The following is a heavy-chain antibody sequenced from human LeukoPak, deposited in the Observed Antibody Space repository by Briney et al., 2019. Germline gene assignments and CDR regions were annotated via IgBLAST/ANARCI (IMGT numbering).Heavy chain of an antibody. CDR1: GFTFSSYS. V-gene: IGHV3-21*04. Sequence: SGGSLRLSCAASGFTFSSYSMNWVRQAPGKGLEWVSSISSSSSYIYYADSVKGRFTISRDNAKNSLYLQMNSLRAEDTAVYYCARGSGQLAYRGYSFDSWGQGALVTVSS. CDR2: ISSSSSYI. CDR3: ARGSGQLAYRGYSFDS. D-gene: IGHD6-6*01. J-gene: IGHJ4*02.